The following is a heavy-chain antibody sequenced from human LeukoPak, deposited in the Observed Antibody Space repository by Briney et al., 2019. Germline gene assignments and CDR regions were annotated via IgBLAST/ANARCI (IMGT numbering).Heavy chain of an antibody. CDR1: GFTFSSYA. CDR3: ARAGVYCGGDCRFDY. Sequence: GGSLRLSCAASGFTFSSYAMSWVRQAPGKGLEWVSAISGSGGSTYYADSVKGRFTISRDNSKNTLYLQMNSLRAEDTAVYYCARAGVYCGGDCRFDYWGQGTLVTVSS. D-gene: IGHD2-21*02. V-gene: IGHV3-23*01. J-gene: IGHJ4*02. CDR2: ISGSGGST.